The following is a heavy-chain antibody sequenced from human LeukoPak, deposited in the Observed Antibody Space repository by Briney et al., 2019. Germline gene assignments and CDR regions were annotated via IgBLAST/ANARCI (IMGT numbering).Heavy chain of an antibody. CDR3: ARGSNRDY. CDR1: GYTFTNCY. J-gene: IGHJ4*02. D-gene: IGHD1-14*01. V-gene: IGHV1-2*02. Sequence: ASVKVSCKASGYTFTNCYIHWVRQAPGQGLEWMGWINPNTGGTNYAQKFQGRVTMTRDTSISTAYMELSRLGSDDTAVYYCARGSNRDYWGQGTLVTVSS. CDR2: INPNTGGT.